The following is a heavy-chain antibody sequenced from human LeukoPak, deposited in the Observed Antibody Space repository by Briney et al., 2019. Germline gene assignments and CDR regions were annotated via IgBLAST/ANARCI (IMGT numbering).Heavy chain of an antibody. V-gene: IGHV3-11*01. D-gene: IGHD3-10*01. CDR2: IGGSGTPI. Sequence: GGSLRLSCAASGFTFSDYYMSWIRQAPGMGLEWVSYIGGSGTPIFYAHSVKGRFTISRDNAKNSLYLQMNSLRAEDTAVYYCARFAGSGSYYIDYWGQGTQITVSS. J-gene: IGHJ4*02. CDR3: ARFAGSGSYYIDY. CDR1: GFTFSDYY.